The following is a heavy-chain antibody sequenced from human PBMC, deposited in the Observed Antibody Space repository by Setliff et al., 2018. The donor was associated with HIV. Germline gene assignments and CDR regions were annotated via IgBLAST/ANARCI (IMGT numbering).Heavy chain of an antibody. D-gene: IGHD2-21*01. Sequence: PGGSLRLSCAASGFTFTSYAMNRVRQAPGKGLEWVSSISGSGSTTYYADSVKGRLTISRDNSQNALYLHMNSLRAEDTAVYYCAKLQEGHVYSHYDSWGQGTLVTV. J-gene: IGHJ4*02. CDR1: GFTFTSYA. CDR2: ISGSGSTT. V-gene: IGHV3-23*01. CDR3: AKLQEGHVYSHYDS.